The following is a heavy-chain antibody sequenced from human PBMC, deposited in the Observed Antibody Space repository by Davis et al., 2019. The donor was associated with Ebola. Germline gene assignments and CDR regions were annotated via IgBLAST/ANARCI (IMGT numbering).Heavy chain of an antibody. Sequence: GESLKISCAASGFTVSSNYMSWVRQAPGKGLEWVGRIKSKTDGGTTDYAAPVKGRFTISRDDSKNTLYLQMNSLKTEDTAVYYCTTAQYYYDSSGYYHLFDYWGQGTLVTVSS. J-gene: IGHJ4*02. CDR3: TTAQYYYDSSGYYHLFDY. D-gene: IGHD3-22*01. CDR1: GFTVSSNY. V-gene: IGHV3-15*01. CDR2: IKSKTDGGTT.